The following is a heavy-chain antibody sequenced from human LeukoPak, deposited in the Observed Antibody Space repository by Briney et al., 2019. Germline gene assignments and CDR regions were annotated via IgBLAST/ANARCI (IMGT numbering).Heavy chain of an antibody. CDR2: INSGGNCT. V-gene: IGHV3-74*01. Sequence: PGGSLSLSCAASGLLLSSYWTHWVREAPGEGRVWVSRINSGGNCTSYADSVKGRFTISRDNTNNTLYLQKNSLRDEDTAVYYCARDPYSGGYGAYYYYYMDVWGKGTTVTVSS. CDR3: ARDPYSGGYGAYYYYYMDV. D-gene: IGHD6-19*01. J-gene: IGHJ6*03. CDR1: GLLLSSYW.